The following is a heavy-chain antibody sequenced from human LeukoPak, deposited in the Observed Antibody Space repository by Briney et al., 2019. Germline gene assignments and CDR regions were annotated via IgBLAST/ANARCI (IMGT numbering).Heavy chain of an antibody. CDR2: INHSGST. CDR1: GGSFSGYY. V-gene: IGHV4-34*01. Sequence: PPETLSLTCAVYGGSFSGYYWSWIRQPPGKGLEWIGEINHSGSTNYNPSLKSRVTISADTSKSQFSLKLSSVTAADTAVYYCARGSRYYGSGSYPIKRRCYFDYWGQGTLVTVSS. CDR3: ARGSRYYGSGSYPIKRRCYFDY. D-gene: IGHD3-10*01. J-gene: IGHJ4*02.